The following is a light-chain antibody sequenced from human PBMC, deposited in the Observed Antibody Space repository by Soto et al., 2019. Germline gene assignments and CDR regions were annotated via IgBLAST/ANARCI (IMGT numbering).Light chain of an antibody. J-gene: IGKJ3*01. CDR3: QQYESAPSAFI. V-gene: IGKV1-27*01. CDR1: QGISNS. Sequence: DIQMTQSPSSLSASVGDRVTITCRASQGISNSLAWYQQRPGEVHKLLIFAASTLHSGVPSRVSGSGSGTDFTRPINTLQSGDVATYYLQQYESAPSAFIFGPGTKVHL. CDR2: AAS.